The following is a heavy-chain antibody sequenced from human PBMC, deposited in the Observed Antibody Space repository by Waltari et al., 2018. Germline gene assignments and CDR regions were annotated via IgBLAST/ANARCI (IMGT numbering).Heavy chain of an antibody. V-gene: IGHV4-38-2*02. CDR1: GYSITGGYH. D-gene: IGHD2-2*01. CDR3: ARVGWGYCNSRRCYEAVY. Sequence: QVQLQESGPGLVKPSETLSLTCTVSGYSITGGYHWAWMRQTPGKGLEWIGSIYHDGSTFYNPSLNSRVTISLDTSKNQFSLKLNSVTAADTAVHYCARVGWGYCNSRRCYEAVYWGQGTLVTVSS. J-gene: IGHJ4*02. CDR2: IYHDGST.